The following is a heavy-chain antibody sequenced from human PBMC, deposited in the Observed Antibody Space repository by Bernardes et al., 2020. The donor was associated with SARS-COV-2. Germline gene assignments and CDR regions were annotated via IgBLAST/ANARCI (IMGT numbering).Heavy chain of an antibody. Sequence: GGSLRLSCAASGFTFSSYAMSWVRRAPGKGLEWVANIKQDGSEKYYVDSVKGRFTISRDNAKNSLYLQMKSLRAEDTAVYYCARVSGSSWYFDLWGRGTLVTVSS. V-gene: IGHV3-7*01. CDR1: GFTFSSYA. CDR2: IKQDGSEK. D-gene: IGHD6-13*01. J-gene: IGHJ2*01. CDR3: ARVSGSSWYFDL.